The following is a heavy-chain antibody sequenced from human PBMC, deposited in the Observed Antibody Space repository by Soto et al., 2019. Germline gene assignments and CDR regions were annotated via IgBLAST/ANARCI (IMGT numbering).Heavy chain of an antibody. Sequence: QITLKESGPTLVKPTQTLTLTCTFSGFSLSTSGVGVNWLRQPPGKALEWLALIYWNDDKLYSPSLKSRLTIAQDSTKNQAVLTMTNMDPVDTATYFCAHNGVKGSLYYFDSWGQGTLVTASS. D-gene: IGHD3-3*01. CDR3: AHNGVKGSLYYFDS. CDR1: GFSLSTSGVG. CDR2: IYWNDDK. J-gene: IGHJ4*02. V-gene: IGHV2-5*01.